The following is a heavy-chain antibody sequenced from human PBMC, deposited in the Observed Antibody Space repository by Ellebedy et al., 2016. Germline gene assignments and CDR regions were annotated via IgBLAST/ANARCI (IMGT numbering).Heavy chain of an antibody. J-gene: IGHJ4*02. V-gene: IGHV3-23*01. D-gene: IGHD3-10*01. CDR2: ISGSGGST. CDR3: ARDLGFGELPFDY. Sequence: GESLKISXAASGFTFSSYAMSWVRQAPGKGLEWVSAISGSGGSTYYADSVKGRFTISRDNSKNTLYLQMNSLRAEDTAVYFCARDLGFGELPFDYWGQGTLVTVSS. CDR1: GFTFSSYA.